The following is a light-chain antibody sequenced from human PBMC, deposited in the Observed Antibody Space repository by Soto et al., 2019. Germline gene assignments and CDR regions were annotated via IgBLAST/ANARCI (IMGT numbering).Light chain of an antibody. J-gene: IGKJ1*01. CDR1: QSVSSSF. CDR2: GAS. Sequence: EIVLTQSPGTLSLSPGERATLSCRASQSVSSSFLAWYQQKPGQAPRLLIYGASSRATGIPDRFSGSGSGTDFTLPISGLEPEDFAVYYCQQYDSSPWTFGQGTRVEIK. V-gene: IGKV3-20*01. CDR3: QQYDSSPWT.